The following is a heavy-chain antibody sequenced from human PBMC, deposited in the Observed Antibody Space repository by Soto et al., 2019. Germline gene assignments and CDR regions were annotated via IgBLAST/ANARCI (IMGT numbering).Heavy chain of an antibody. V-gene: IGHV3-23*01. CDR1: GFTFSSYA. CDR3: ARPKGAAHSAFDT. D-gene: IGHD2-15*01. Sequence: GGSLRLSCAASGFTFSSYAMSWVRQAPGEGLVWVSAISANATSTYYADSVKGRFTISRDNAKSTLYLEMHSLRAEDTGVYYCARPKGAAHSAFDTWGQGTKVTVSS. CDR2: ISANATST. J-gene: IGHJ3*02.